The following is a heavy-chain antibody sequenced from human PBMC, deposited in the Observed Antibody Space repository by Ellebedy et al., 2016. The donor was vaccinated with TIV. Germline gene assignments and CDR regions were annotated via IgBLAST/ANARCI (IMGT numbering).Heavy chain of an antibody. V-gene: IGHV4-34*01. D-gene: IGHD2-2*01. J-gene: IGHJ5*02. CDR1: GGSFSGYY. Sequence: SETLSLXXAVYGGSFSGYYWSWIRQPPGKGLEWIGEINHSGSTNYNPSLKSRVTISVDTSKNQFSLKLSSVTAADTAVYYCARVKVVPAANFDPWGQGTLVTVSS. CDR3: ARVKVVPAANFDP. CDR2: INHSGST.